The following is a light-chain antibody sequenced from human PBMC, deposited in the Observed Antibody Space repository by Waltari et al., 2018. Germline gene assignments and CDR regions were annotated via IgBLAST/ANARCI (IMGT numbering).Light chain of an antibody. Sequence: DIQMTPSPSSVSASVGDRVTITCRASQDISSWLAWYQQKPGKAPKLRIYAASTLQSGVPSRFSGSGSGTDFTLTISSLQPEDFATYFCQQANSFPITFGQGTRLEIK. CDR1: QDISSW. V-gene: IGKV1D-12*01. J-gene: IGKJ5*01. CDR3: QQANSFPIT. CDR2: AAS.